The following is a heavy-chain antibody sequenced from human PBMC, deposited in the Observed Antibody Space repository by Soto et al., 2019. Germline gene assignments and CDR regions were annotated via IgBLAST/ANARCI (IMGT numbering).Heavy chain of an antibody. D-gene: IGHD3-22*01. CDR2: IYDSGST. CDR3: ARLGGYYQSLGP. V-gene: IGHV4-59*08. CDR1: GGSISSYY. J-gene: IGHJ5*02. Sequence: SETLALSCTVAGGSISSYYWCWIRQPPGKGLEWFGYIYDSGSTNYNPSLKSRVTISLDTSKNQFSLKLSSVTAADTAVYYCARLGGYYQSLGPWGQGTLVTVSS.